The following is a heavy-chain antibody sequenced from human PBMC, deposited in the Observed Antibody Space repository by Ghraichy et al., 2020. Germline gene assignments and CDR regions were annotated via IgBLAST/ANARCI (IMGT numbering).Heavy chain of an antibody. CDR3: ARLPLPRRAAVGDWYFAR. D-gene: IGHD6-13*01. Sequence: LSLTCEGSGFSFSDYSMIWVRLTPRKALEWVSYITGSSITIFYTDSVKGRFTISRDNAKNSLYLQMNSLRAEDTAVYYCARLPLPRRAAVGDWYFARGGRGTLVTVAS. J-gene: IGHJ2*01. CDR2: ITGSSITI. V-gene: IGHV3-48*01. CDR1: GFSFSDYS.